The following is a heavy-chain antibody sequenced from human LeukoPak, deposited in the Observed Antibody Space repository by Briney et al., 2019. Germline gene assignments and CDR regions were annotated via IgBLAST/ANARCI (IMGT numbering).Heavy chain of an antibody. V-gene: IGHV3-66*01. CDR2: IYSGGNV. Sequence: GGSLRLSCSASKFSVSNKYMSWIRQAPGKGLEWVSVIYSGGNVYYAESVKGRFSMSRDNSKNMVDLQMDSLRAEDTAVYYCARDLMGIAYRGAFYYWGQGTLVTVSS. J-gene: IGHJ4*02. CDR1: KFSVSNKY. D-gene: IGHD6-13*01. CDR3: ARDLMGIAYRGAFYY.